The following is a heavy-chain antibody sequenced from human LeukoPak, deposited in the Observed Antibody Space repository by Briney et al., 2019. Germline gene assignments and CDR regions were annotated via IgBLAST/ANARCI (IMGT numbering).Heavy chain of an antibody. D-gene: IGHD2-15*01. CDR3: ARDDGYCSGGSCDGNLDY. CDR1: GFTFSSYA. Sequence: GGSLRLSCAASGFTFSSYAMHRVRQAPGKGLEWVAVISYDGSNKYYADSVKGRFTISRDNSKNTLYLQMNSLRAEDTAVYYCARDDGYCSGGSCDGNLDYWGQGTLVTVSS. V-gene: IGHV3-30-3*01. CDR2: ISYDGSNK. J-gene: IGHJ4*02.